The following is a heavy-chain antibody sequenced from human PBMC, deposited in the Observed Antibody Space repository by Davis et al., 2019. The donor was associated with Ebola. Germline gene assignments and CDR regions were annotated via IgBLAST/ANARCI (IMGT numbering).Heavy chain of an antibody. J-gene: IGHJ5*02. CDR3: ARFRVTMVRGYNWFDP. Sequence: AASVKVSCKGSGHSIADNGINWLRQAPGQGLEWMGWISAYNGNTNYAQKLQGRVTMTTDTSTSTAYMELRSLRSDDTAVYYCARFRVTMVRGYNWFDPWGQGTLVTVSS. CDR1: GHSIADNG. V-gene: IGHV1-18*04. D-gene: IGHD3-10*01. CDR2: ISAYNGNT.